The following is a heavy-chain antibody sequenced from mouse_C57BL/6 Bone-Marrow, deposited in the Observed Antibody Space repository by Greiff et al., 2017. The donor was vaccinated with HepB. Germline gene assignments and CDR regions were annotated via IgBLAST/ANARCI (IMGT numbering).Heavy chain of an antibody. CDR3: ARHEERGYAMDY. Sequence: EVQLVESGGGLVQPGGSLKLSCAASGFTFGDYGMAWVRQAPRKGPGWVAFISNLAYSIYYADTVTGRFTISRENAKNTLYLEMSSLRSEDTAMYYCARHEERGYAMDYWGQGTSVTVSS. V-gene: IGHV5-15*01. CDR2: ISNLAYSI. J-gene: IGHJ4*01. CDR1: GFTFGDYG.